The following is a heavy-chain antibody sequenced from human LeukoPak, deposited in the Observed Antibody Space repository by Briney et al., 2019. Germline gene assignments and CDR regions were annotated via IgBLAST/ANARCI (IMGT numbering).Heavy chain of an antibody. CDR2: ISYDGSNK. V-gene: IGHV3-30*18. CDR3: AKFSRGYCSGGSCYPIDY. J-gene: IGHJ4*02. CDR1: GFTFSSYG. D-gene: IGHD2-15*01. Sequence: PGGSLRLSCAASGFTFSSYGMHWVRQAPGKGLEWVAVISYDGSNKYYADSVKGRFTISRDNSKNTLYLQMNSLRAEDTAVYYCAKFSRGYCSGGSCYPIDYWGQGTLVTVSS.